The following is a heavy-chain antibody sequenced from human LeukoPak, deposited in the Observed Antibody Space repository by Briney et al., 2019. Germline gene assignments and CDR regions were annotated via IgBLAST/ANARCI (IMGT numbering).Heavy chain of an antibody. Sequence: ASVKVSCEASGYTFTSYYMHWVRQAPGQGLEWMGIINPSGGSTSYAQKFQGRVTITADESTSTAYMELSSLRSEDTAVYYCARSTYYYGSGSPHYYYMDVWGKGTTVTISS. CDR3: ARSTYYYGSGSPHYYYMDV. D-gene: IGHD3-10*01. CDR1: GYTFTSYY. CDR2: INPSGGST. J-gene: IGHJ6*03. V-gene: IGHV1-46*01.